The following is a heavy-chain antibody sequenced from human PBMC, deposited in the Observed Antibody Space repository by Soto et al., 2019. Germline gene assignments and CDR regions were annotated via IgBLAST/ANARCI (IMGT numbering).Heavy chain of an antibody. Sequence: QVQLQQWGAGLLKPSETLSLTCAVYGGSVSGANYYWSWIRQPPGKGLEWIGEMSHSGGTHFNPSLKSRVTISVDTSTKQLSLKMSSVTAADTALYYCARVERGTATTVVDAFDIWGPGTMVTVSS. D-gene: IGHD1-1*01. CDR3: ARVERGTATTVVDAFDI. J-gene: IGHJ3*02. CDR2: MSHSGGT. CDR1: GGSVSGANYY. V-gene: IGHV4-34*01.